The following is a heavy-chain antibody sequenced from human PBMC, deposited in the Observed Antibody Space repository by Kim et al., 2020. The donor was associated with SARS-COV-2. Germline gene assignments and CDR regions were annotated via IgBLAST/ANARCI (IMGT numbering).Heavy chain of an antibody. Sequence: SETLSLTCTVSGGSISSYYWSWIRQPPGKGLEWIGYIYYSGSTNYNPSLKSRVTISVDTSKNQFSLKLSSVTAADTAVYYCARDGGKNPGGYWYFDLWGRGTLVTVSS. V-gene: IGHV4-59*13. CDR2: IYYSGST. CDR3: ARDGGKNPGGYWYFDL. CDR1: GGSISSYY. D-gene: IGHD3-10*01. J-gene: IGHJ2*01.